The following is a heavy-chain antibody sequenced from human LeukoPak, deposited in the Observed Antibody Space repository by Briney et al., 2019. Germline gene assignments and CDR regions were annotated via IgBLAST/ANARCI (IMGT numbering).Heavy chain of an antibody. J-gene: IGHJ4*02. Sequence: PGRSLRLSCTASGFTFGDYAMSWVRRAPGKGLEWVGFIRSKAYGGTTEYAASVKGRFTISRDDSKSIAYLQMNSLKTEDTAVYYCTRDPGGDSSGPFDYWGQGTLVTVSS. D-gene: IGHD3-22*01. CDR3: TRDPGGDSSGPFDY. V-gene: IGHV3-49*04. CDR2: IRSKAYGGTT. CDR1: GFTFGDYA.